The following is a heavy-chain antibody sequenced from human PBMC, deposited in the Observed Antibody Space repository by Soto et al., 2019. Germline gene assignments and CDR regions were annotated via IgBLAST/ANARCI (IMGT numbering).Heavy chain of an antibody. CDR3: AKDEYYYSRSGYYIFDS. CDR1: GFTFSNYG. Sequence: PGGSLRLSCTASGFTFSNYGMHWARQAPGKGLEWVAAILSDGNNKNYGDSVKGRFTISRDNFKRTLYLQMNSLRAEDTALYYCAKDEYYYSRSGYYIFDSWGQGTLVTVSS. V-gene: IGHV3-30*18. D-gene: IGHD3-22*01. J-gene: IGHJ4*02. CDR2: ILSDGNNK.